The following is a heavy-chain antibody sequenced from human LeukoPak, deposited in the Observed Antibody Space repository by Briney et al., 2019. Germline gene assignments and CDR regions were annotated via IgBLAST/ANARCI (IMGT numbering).Heavy chain of an antibody. V-gene: IGHV4-59*01. CDR1: GGSISSYY. CDR3: ARERYYYDSSGYYATYYFDY. J-gene: IGHJ4*02. Sequence: SETLSLTCTVSGGSISSYYWSWIRQPPGKGLEWIGYIYYSGSTNYNPSLKSRVTISVDTSKNQFSLKLSSVTAADTAVYYCARERYYYDSSGYYATYYFDYWGQGTLVTVSS. CDR2: IYYSGST. D-gene: IGHD3-22*01.